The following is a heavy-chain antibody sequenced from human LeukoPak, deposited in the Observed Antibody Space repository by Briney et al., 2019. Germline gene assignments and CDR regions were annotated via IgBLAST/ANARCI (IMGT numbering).Heavy chain of an antibody. V-gene: IGHV4-4*07. J-gene: IGHJ4*02. CDR1: GGSISSYY. CDR3: ARDRLPHFDY. D-gene: IGHD2-15*01. CDR2: IYTSGST. Sequence: SETLSLTCSVSGGSISSYYWSWIRQPAGQGLEWIGRIYTSGSTNYNPSLKSRVSMSVDTSKNQFSLKLSSVTAADTAVYYCARDRLPHFDYWGQGTLVTVSS.